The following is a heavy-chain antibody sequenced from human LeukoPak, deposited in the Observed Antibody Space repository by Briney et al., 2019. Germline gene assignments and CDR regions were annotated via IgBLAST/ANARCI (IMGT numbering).Heavy chain of an antibody. J-gene: IGHJ5*02. CDR1: GFTFRSYE. CDR2: ISRGGDTI. V-gene: IGHV3-48*03. D-gene: IGHD3-3*01. CDR3: AKAGHDFWSPSGFDL. Sequence: GGSLRLSCAASGFTFRSYEMNWVRQAPGKGLEWVSYISRGGDTIYYADSVKSRFTISRDNSKNTLYLQVNSLRAEDTALYYCAKAGHDFWSPSGFDLCGQGTLVAVSS.